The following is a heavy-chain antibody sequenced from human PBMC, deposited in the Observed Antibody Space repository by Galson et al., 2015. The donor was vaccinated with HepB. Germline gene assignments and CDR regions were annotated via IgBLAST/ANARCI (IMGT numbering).Heavy chain of an antibody. CDR3: AKTRRGFGGNHAFDI. CDR2: VRGGGGRT. Sequence: SLRLSCADSGFIFSSYAMSWVRQAPGKGREWVSAVRGGGGRTYYEDSVKGRFTISRDNSKNTLYLQMSSLRAEDTAVYYCAKTRRGFGGNHAFDIWGQGTMVTVSS. V-gene: IGHV3-23*01. J-gene: IGHJ3*02. CDR1: GFIFSSYA. D-gene: IGHD4-23*01.